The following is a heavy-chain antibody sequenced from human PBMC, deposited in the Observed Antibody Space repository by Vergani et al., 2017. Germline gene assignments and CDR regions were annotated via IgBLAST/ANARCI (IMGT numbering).Heavy chain of an antibody. D-gene: IGHD6-13*01. V-gene: IGHV4-59*08. J-gene: IGHJ2*01. CDR3: ARSYSSCWYFDL. CDR1: GGSISSYY. CDR2: IYYSGST. Sequence: QVQLQESGPGLVKPSETLSLTCTVSGGSISSYYWSWIRQPPGKGLEWIGYIYYSGSTNYNPSLKSRVTISVDTSKNQFSLKLSSVTAADTAVYYCARSYSSCWYFDLWGRGTLVTVSS.